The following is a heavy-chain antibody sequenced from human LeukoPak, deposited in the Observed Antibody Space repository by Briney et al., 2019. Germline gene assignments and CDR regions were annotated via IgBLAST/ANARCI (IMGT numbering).Heavy chain of an antibody. CDR2: ISFDGSDK. CDR3: ARYIAEAGSHYFYGMDV. J-gene: IGHJ6*02. CDR1: GFTFSNYA. D-gene: IGHD6-19*01. V-gene: IGHV3-30-3*01. Sequence: GGSLRLSCAASGFTFSNYAMPWVRQAPGKGLEWVAIISFDGSDKYYADSVKGRFTISRDNSKNTLFLQMNSLRAEDTAVYYCARYIAEAGSHYFYGMDVWGLGTTVPVSS.